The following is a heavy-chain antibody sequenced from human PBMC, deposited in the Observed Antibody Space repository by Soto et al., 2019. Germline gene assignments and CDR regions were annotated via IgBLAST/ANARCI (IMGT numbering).Heavy chain of an antibody. CDR2: TAYDGSNK. V-gene: IGHV3-30-3*01. CDR1: GFTFGHFA. CDR3: AREQYNSEYFDN. D-gene: IGHD1-1*01. J-gene: IGHJ4*02. Sequence: QVHLVESGGGVVQPGRSLRLSCAASGFTFGHFAMHWVRQAPGKGLEWVAVTAYDGSNKFYADSVKGRFTISRDNSKSMLYLQMISLRAEDTAVYYCAREQYNSEYFDNWGQGTLVTVSS.